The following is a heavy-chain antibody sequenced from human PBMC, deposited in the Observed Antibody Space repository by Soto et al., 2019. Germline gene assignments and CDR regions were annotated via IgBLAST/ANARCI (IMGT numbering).Heavy chain of an antibody. Sequence: GGSLRLSCAASGFTFSSYSMNWVRQAPGKGLEWVSSISSSSSYIYYADSAKGRFTISRDNAKNSLYLQMNSLRAEDTAVYYCAREMTSRYYYDSSGPDDAFDIWGQGTMVTVSS. J-gene: IGHJ3*02. CDR1: GFTFSSYS. D-gene: IGHD3-22*01. CDR3: AREMTSRYYYDSSGPDDAFDI. V-gene: IGHV3-21*01. CDR2: ISSSSSYI.